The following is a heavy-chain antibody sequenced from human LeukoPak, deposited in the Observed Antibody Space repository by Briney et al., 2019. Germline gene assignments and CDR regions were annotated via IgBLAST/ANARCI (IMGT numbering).Heavy chain of an antibody. Sequence: PSETLSLTCSVSGGSISNYYWSWIRQSPAKGLEWIGYIYYSGSTSYNPSLKSRVTISVDTSKNQFSLKLSSVTAADTAVYYCARVGAVAGLLYFDYWGQGNLVTVSS. CDR3: ARVGAVAGLLYFDY. J-gene: IGHJ4*02. CDR1: GGSISNYY. V-gene: IGHV4-59*01. D-gene: IGHD6-19*01. CDR2: IYYSGST.